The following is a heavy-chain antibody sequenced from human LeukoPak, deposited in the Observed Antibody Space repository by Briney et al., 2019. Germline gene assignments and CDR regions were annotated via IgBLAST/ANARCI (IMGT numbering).Heavy chain of an antibody. Sequence: GESLKISCRGSGYVFSSYWIGWVRQMPGKGLEWMGIIFLGDSDTRYSPSFQGQVTISDDKSINTAYLHWSSLEASDTAIYYCARGFGYAGNYDFWGQGTLVTVSS. CDR2: IFLGDSDT. CDR1: GYVFSSYW. CDR3: ARGFGYAGNYDF. J-gene: IGHJ4*02. D-gene: IGHD2-15*01. V-gene: IGHV5-51*01.